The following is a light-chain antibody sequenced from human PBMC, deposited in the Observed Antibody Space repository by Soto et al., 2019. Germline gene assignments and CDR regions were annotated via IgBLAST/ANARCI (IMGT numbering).Light chain of an antibody. CDR1: QSLLHSNGRTF. CDR2: LGS. Sequence: DIVVTQSPLSLLVTPGEPASISCRSGQSLLHSNGRTFLAWYLQKPGQSPQILIYLGSNRASGVPDRFSGSVSGRDFTLHISRVEAEDVGVYYCMQALQTPYTFGQGTKLEI. CDR3: MQALQTPYT. J-gene: IGKJ2*01. V-gene: IGKV2-28*01.